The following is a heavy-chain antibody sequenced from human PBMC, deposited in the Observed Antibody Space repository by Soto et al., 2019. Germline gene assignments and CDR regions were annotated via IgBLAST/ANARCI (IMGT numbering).Heavy chain of an antibody. CDR1: GFTFSDHY. CDR2: VRKKVNSYTT. D-gene: IGHD3-3*01. V-gene: IGHV3-72*01. Sequence: AGGSLRLSCAASGFTFSDHYMDWVRQAPGKGLEWVGRVRKKVNSYTTEYAASVKGRFTISRDDSKNSLFLQMNSLKTDDTAVYYCVRVASGFYFDHWGQGTPVTVSS. J-gene: IGHJ4*02. CDR3: VRVASGFYFDH.